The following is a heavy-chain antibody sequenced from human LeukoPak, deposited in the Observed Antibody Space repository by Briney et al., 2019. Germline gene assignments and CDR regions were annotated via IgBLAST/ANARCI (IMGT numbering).Heavy chain of an antibody. CDR1: GFTFSSYW. Sequence: PGGSLRLSCAASGFTFSSYWMHWGRQAPGKGLVWVSRINSDGSSTNYADSVKGRFTISRDNAKNTLYLQINSLRAEDTAVYYCASPIAVAGPYYFDYWGQGTLVTVSS. V-gene: IGHV3-74*01. CDR2: INSDGSST. CDR3: ASPIAVAGPYYFDY. D-gene: IGHD6-19*01. J-gene: IGHJ4*02.